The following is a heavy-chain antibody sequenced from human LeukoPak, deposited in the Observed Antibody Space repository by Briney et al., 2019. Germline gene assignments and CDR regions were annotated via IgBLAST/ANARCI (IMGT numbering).Heavy chain of an antibody. CDR3: ARHTPKDIAAAGAGYYYYMDV. J-gene: IGHJ6*03. Sequence: NPSETLSLTCTVSGGSISSYYWSWIRQPPGMGLEYIGYISYSGSTNYNPSLKSRVTMSVDTSKNQFSLKLSSVTATDTAVYYCARHTPKDIAAAGAGYYYYMDVWGKGTTVTVSS. CDR1: GGSISSYY. CDR2: ISYSGST. V-gene: IGHV4-59*08. D-gene: IGHD6-13*01.